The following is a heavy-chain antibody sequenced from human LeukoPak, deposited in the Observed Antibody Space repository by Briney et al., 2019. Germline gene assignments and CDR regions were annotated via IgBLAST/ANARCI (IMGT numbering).Heavy chain of an antibody. Sequence: SEALSLTCTVSGGSISHYYWSWIRQPPGKGLEWIGYIYYSGSTNYNSSLKSRVTISVDTSKNQFSLKLSSVTAADTAVYYCARGADSSGYYSIFYFDYWGQGTLVTVSS. CDR3: ARGADSSGYYSIFYFDY. V-gene: IGHV4-59*01. CDR2: IYYSGST. J-gene: IGHJ4*02. CDR1: GGSISHYY. D-gene: IGHD3-22*01.